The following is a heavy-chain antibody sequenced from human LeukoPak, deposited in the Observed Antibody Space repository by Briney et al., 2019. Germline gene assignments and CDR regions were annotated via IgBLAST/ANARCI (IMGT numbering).Heavy chain of an antibody. CDR2: INHSGST. J-gene: IGHJ5*02. Sequence: SETLSLTCAVYGGSFSGYYWSWIRQPPGKGLEWIGEINHSGSTNYNPSLKSRVTISVDTSKNQFSLKLSSVTAADTAVYYCARRGAGWDYSNYGWFDPWGQGTLVTVSS. CDR3: ARRGAGWDYSNYGWFDP. D-gene: IGHD4-11*01. V-gene: IGHV4-34*01. CDR1: GGSFSGYY.